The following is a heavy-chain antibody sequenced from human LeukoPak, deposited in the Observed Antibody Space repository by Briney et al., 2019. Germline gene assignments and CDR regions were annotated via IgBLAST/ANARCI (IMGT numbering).Heavy chain of an antibody. D-gene: IGHD3-10*01. CDR3: AKVLHSSGSYYNFFDY. CDR1: GLTFSSYV. CDR2: IRYDGSNK. Sequence: GGSLRLSCAASGLTFSSYVMHWVRQAPGKGLEWVAFIRYDGSNKYYADSVKGRLTISRDNSKNTLYLQMNSLRAEDTAVYYCAKVLHSSGSYYNFFDYWGQGTLVTVSS. V-gene: IGHV3-30*02. J-gene: IGHJ4*02.